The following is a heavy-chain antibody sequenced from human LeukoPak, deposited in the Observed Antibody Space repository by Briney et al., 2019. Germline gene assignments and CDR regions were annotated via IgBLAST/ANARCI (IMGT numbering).Heavy chain of an antibody. J-gene: IGHJ4*02. CDR3: ATSGRRAGAYYFDY. D-gene: IGHD1-26*01. V-gene: IGHV1-24*01. Sequence: ASVKVSCKVSGYTLTELSMHWVRQAPGKGLEWMGGFDPEDGETIYAQKFQGRVTMTEDTSTDTAYMELSSLRSEDTAAYYCATSGRRAGAYYFDYWDQGTLVTVSS. CDR1: GYTLTELS. CDR2: FDPEDGET.